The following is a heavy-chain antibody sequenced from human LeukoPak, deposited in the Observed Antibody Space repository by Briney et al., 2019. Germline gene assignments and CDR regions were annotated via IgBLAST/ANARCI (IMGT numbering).Heavy chain of an antibody. Sequence: SAKVSCKASGGTFSSYAISWVRQAPGQGLEWMGGIIPIFGTANYAQKFQGRVTITVDESTSTAYMELSSLRSEDTAVYYCAGVMDRLSFDYWGQGTLVTVSS. D-gene: IGHD2-21*01. CDR3: AGVMDRLSFDY. J-gene: IGHJ4*02. CDR2: IIPIFGTA. CDR1: GGTFSSYA. V-gene: IGHV1-69*13.